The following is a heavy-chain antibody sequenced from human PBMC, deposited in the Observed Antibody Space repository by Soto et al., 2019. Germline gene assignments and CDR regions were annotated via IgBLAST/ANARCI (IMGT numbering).Heavy chain of an antibody. Sequence: SESLSLTGAVYGGSFSGYYWSWIRQPPGKGLEWIGEINHSGSTNYNPSLKSRVTISVDTSKNQFSLKLSSVTAADTAVYYCARGRVAGGYYYYYYGMDVWGQGTTVTVSS. D-gene: IGHD2-15*01. V-gene: IGHV4-34*01. CDR1: GGSFSGYY. CDR3: ARGRVAGGYYYYYYGMDV. CDR2: INHSGST. J-gene: IGHJ6*02.